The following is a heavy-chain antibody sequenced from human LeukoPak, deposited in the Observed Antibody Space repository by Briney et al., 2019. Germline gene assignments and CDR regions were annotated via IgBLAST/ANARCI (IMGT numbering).Heavy chain of an antibody. J-gene: IGHJ4*02. CDR1: GGSISSSSYY. V-gene: IGHV4-39*01. CDR3: TRHQWWLAPRNFDY. D-gene: IGHD2-8*01. CDR2: IYHSGST. Sequence: SETLSLTCTVSGGSISSSSYYWGWIRQPPGKGLEWIGSIYHSGSTYYNPCLKSRVTISVDTSKNQFSLKLSSVTAADMAVYYCTRHQWWLAPRNFDYWGQGTLVTVSS.